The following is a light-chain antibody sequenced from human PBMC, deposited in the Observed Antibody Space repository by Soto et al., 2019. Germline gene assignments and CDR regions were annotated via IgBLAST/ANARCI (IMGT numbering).Light chain of an antibody. V-gene: IGKV1-5*01. CDR3: QQYSL. Sequence: DIQMTQSPSTLSASVGDRVTITCRASQSISSWLAWYQQKQGKAPKLLIYDASSLESGVPSRFSGSGSGTEFTLTISRLQPDDFAAYYCQQYSLFGQGTKLEIK. J-gene: IGKJ2*01. CDR1: QSISSW. CDR2: DAS.